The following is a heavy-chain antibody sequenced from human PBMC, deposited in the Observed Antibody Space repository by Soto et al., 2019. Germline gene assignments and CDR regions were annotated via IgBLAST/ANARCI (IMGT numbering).Heavy chain of an antibody. J-gene: IGHJ4*02. CDR3: ARPAGYIREWYYFDL. Sequence: QVQLVQSGAEVKKPGASVKVSCEASGYPFIDYYMHWVRQAPGQGFEWMGRISPKSGGTNYAQKFQGRVTMTWDTSLNTAYMELSSLISEDTAVYYCARPAGYIREWYYFDLWGPGTRVTVSS. D-gene: IGHD6-13*01. CDR1: GYPFIDYY. V-gene: IGHV1-2*02. CDR2: ISPKSGGT.